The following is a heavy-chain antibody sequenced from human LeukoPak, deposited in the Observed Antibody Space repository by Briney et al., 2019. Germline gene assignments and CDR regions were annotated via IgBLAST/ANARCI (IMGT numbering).Heavy chain of an antibody. J-gene: IGHJ6*02. V-gene: IGHV3-33*03. D-gene: IGHD3-16*01. Sequence: QPGRSLRLSCAASGFTFSSYGMHWVRQAPGKGLEWVAVIWYDGSNKYYADSVKGRFTISRDNAKNSLHLQMNSLRVEDTAVYYCAKNGGPHGMDVWGQGTTVTVSS. CDR2: IWYDGSNK. CDR3: AKNGGPHGMDV. CDR1: GFTFSSYG.